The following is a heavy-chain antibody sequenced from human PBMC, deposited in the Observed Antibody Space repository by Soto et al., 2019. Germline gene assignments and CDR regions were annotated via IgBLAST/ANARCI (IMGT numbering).Heavy chain of an antibody. CDR1: GGSISSSNYY. CDR2: IYYSGNT. CDR3: ARLRAGPDNGWYWAFDY. J-gene: IGHJ4*02. V-gene: IGHV4-39*01. D-gene: IGHD6-19*01. Sequence: PSETLSITCVVSGGSISSSNYYWGWIRQPQGKRLELIGNIYYSGNTYYNPSLKSRVSISIDTSKSQFSLKLSSVTAADTAVYYCARLRAGPDNGWYWAFDYWGQGTLVTVSS.